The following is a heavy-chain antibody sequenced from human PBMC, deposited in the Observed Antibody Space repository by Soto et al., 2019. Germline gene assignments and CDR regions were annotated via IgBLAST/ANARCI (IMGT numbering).Heavy chain of an antibody. CDR3: AKDRPRRTYGYSVDY. D-gene: IGHD5-18*01. V-gene: IGHV3-23*01. J-gene: IGHJ4*02. CDR1: GFTFSTYA. CDR2: VSASGLNT. Sequence: EVQLLESGGKLVQPGGSLTLSCAASGFTFSTYAMAWVRQAPGKGLEWVSGVSASGLNTDYADPVKGRFYISRDNSENTVSLHVNSLRAEATGLCYCAKDRPRRTYGYSVDYWGQGAPVTVSS.